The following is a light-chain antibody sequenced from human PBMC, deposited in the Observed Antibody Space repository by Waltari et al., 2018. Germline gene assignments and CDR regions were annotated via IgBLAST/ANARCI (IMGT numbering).Light chain of an antibody. J-gene: IGKJ4*01. CDR1: QSVSSN. V-gene: IGKV3-15*01. Sequence: EIVMTQSPATLSVSPGERATLSCRASQSVSSNLAWDQQKPGQAPRLLINGASTRATGVPDRFSGSGSGTEFTLTISSLQSEDFAVYYCLQYNDWPPLTFGGGTKVEIK. CDR3: LQYNDWPPLT. CDR2: GAS.